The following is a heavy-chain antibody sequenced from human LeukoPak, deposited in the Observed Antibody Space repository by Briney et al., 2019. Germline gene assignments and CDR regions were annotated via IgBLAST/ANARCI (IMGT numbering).Heavy chain of an antibody. CDR3: ARGGGDESAAPFDL. CDR1: GYTLTNYY. V-gene: IGHV1-46*01. J-gene: IGHJ4*02. Sequence: ASVKVSCKASGYTLTNYYMHWVRQAPGQGFEWMGIIKVSGGSTSYAQKFQGRVTMTRDTSTSTVYMELRSLRSEDTAVYYCARGGGDESAAPFDLWGQGTLVTVSS. CDR2: IKVSGGST. D-gene: IGHD3-16*01.